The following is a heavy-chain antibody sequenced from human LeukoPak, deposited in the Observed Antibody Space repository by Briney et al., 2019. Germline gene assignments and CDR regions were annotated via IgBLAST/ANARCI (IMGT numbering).Heavy chain of an antibody. CDR1: GFTFDDYA. J-gene: IGHJ4*02. Sequence: GGSLRLSCAASGFTFDDYAMHWVRQAPGKGLEWVSGISWNSGSIGYADSVKGRFTISRDNAKNSLYLQMNSLRAEDMALYYCAKASGGYGSSGYYEGDNYFDYWGQGTLVTVSS. CDR3: AKASGGYGSSGYYEGDNYFDY. CDR2: ISWNSGSI. D-gene: IGHD3-22*01. V-gene: IGHV3-9*03.